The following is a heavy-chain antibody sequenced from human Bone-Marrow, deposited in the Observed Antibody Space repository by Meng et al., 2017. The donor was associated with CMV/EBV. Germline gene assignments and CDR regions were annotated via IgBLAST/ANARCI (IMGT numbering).Heavy chain of an antibody. J-gene: IGHJ4*02. CDR1: GFTVSLND. D-gene: IGHD3-3*01. CDR3: ARETRWNYVDY. CDR2: IYYSGST. Sequence: SCAASGFTVSLNDMTWVRQAPGKGLEWIGYIYYSGSTNYNPSLKSRVTISVDTSKNQFSLKLSSVTAADTAVYYCARETRWNYVDYWGQGTLVTVSS. V-gene: IGHV4-59*02.